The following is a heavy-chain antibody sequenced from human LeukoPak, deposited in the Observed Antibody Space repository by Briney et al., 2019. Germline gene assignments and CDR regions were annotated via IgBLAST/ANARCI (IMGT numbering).Heavy chain of an antibody. J-gene: IGHJ4*02. Sequence: SGNPFPPRTVSGGSTSSSSLFWGGVPPPPREGAGWGGGIYYSGSTYYNPSLKSRVTISVDTSKNQFSLKLSSVTAADTAVYYCARHYDGSGSYYVTPDFDYWGQGTLVTVSS. V-gene: IGHV4-39*01. D-gene: IGHD3-10*01. CDR2: IYYSGST. CDR3: ARHYDGSGSYYVTPDFDY. CDR1: GGSTSSSSLF.